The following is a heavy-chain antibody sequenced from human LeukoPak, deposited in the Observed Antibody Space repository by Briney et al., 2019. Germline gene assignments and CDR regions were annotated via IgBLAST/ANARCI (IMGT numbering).Heavy chain of an antibody. CDR3: GRGRRLYGSGSYYPPHPFDI. J-gene: IGHJ3*02. CDR2: INHSGST. D-gene: IGHD3-10*01. V-gene: IGHV4-34*01. Sequence: SETLSLTCAVYGGSFSGYYWSWIRQPPGKGLEWIGEINHSGSTNYNPSLKRRITMYLDTSKNQFSLKLTSVTAADTAVYYCGRGRRLYGSGSYYPPHPFDIWGQGTMVTVSS. CDR1: GGSFSGYY.